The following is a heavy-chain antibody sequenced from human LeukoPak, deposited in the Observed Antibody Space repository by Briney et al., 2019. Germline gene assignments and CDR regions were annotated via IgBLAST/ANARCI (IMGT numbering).Heavy chain of an antibody. Sequence: SETLSLTCTVSLDSTTSNFWSWVRQPPGRGLEWIGEIHRSGSPNYNPSLQSRVTISIDRSRNQIALELSSVTAADTAVYYCAKEILGGFNPGAYWGQGTLVTVSS. D-gene: IGHD1-14*01. CDR3: AKEILGGFNPGAY. J-gene: IGHJ4*02. CDR2: IHRSGSP. V-gene: IGHV4-4*02. CDR1: LDSTTSNF.